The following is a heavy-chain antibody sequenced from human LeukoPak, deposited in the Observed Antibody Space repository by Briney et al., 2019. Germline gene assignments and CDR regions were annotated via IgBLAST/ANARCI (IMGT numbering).Heavy chain of an antibody. CDR3: ARHDSGYDLRDTFDI. CDR1: GGSISSGSYY. CDR2: IYTSGST. V-gene: IGHV4-61*02. D-gene: IGHD5-12*01. Sequence: SETLSLTCTVSGGSISSGSYYWSWIRQPAGKGLEWIGRIYTSGSTNYNPSLKSRVTISVDTSKNQFSLKLSSVTAADTAVYYCARHDSGYDLRDTFDIWGQGTMVTVSS. J-gene: IGHJ3*02.